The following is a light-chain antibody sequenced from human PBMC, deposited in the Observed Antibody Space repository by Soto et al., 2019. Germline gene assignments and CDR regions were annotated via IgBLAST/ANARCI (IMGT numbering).Light chain of an antibody. CDR2: KAS. Sequence: IQMTQSPSTLSGSVGYRITITFRSSQTISSWLAWYQQKPGKAPKLLIYKASTLKSGVPSRFSGSGSGTEFTLTISSLQPDDFATYYCQYYNSYSEAFGQGTKVDIK. V-gene: IGKV1-5*03. CDR3: QYYNSYSEA. J-gene: IGKJ1*01. CDR1: QTISSW.